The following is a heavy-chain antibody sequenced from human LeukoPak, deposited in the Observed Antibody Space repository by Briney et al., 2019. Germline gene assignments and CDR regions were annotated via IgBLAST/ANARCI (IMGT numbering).Heavy chain of an antibody. D-gene: IGHD3-16*01. CDR1: GGSISSGSYY. J-gene: IGHJ4*02. V-gene: IGHV4-61*02. Sequence: PSETLSLTCTVSGGSISSGSYYWSWVRQPAGKGLEWIGRIYTSGSTNYNPSLKSRVTMSVDTSKNQFSLKLNSVTAADTAVYYCARVGDYALKDWGQGTLVTVSS. CDR3: ARVGDYALKD. CDR2: IYTSGST.